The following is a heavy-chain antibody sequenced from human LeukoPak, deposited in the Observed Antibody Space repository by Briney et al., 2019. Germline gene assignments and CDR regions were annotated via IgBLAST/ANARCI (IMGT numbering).Heavy chain of an antibody. CDR3: ARDVGGSLDY. Sequence: GGSLRLSCAASGFTFNTYWMAWVRQAPGKGLEWVANTKEDESAKHQADSVKGRFTIFRDNAQNSVYLQMSSLRGEDTAIYYCARDVGGSLDYWGQGTLVTVSS. D-gene: IGHD1-26*01. CDR2: TKEDESAK. V-gene: IGHV3-7*01. CDR1: GFTFNTYW. J-gene: IGHJ4*02.